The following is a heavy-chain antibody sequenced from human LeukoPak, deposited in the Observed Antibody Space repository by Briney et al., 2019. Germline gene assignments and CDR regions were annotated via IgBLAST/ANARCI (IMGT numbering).Heavy chain of an antibody. CDR1: GFTFSSYG. V-gene: IGHV3-21*01. J-gene: IGHJ4*02. D-gene: IGHD6-13*01. Sequence: GGSLRLSCAASGFTFSSYGMNWVRQAPGKGLEWVSSISSSSSYIYYADSVKGRFTISRDNAKNSLYLQMNSLRAEDTAVYYCARDQGSSWYQDYFDYWGQGTLVTVSS. CDR3: ARDQGSSWYQDYFDY. CDR2: ISSSSSYI.